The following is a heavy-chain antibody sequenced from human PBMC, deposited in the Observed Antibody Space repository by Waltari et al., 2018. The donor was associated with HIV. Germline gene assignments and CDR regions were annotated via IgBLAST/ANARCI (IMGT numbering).Heavy chain of an antibody. Sequence: QVQLQQWGAGLLKPSETLSLTCAVYGGSFSGYYWSWIRQPPGKGLEWIGEINHSGSTNYNPSLKSRVTISVDTSKNQFSLKLSSVTAADTAVYYCARAPYGSSGWYSYFDYWGQGTLVTVSS. CDR2: INHSGST. V-gene: IGHV4-34*01. D-gene: IGHD6-19*01. J-gene: IGHJ4*02. CDR3: ARAPYGSSGWYSYFDY. CDR1: GGSFSGYY.